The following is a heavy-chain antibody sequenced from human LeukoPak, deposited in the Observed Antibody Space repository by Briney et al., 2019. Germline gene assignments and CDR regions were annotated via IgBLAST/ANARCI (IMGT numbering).Heavy chain of an antibody. Sequence: GASVKVSYKASGYTFTSYYMHWVRQAPGQGLEWMGIINPSGGSTSYAQKFQGRVTMTRDTSTSTVYMELSSLRSEDTAVYYCARDGSMVRGVIITPRRWFDPWGQGTLVTVSS. CDR3: ARDGSMVRGVIITPRRWFDP. V-gene: IGHV1-46*01. CDR2: INPSGGST. J-gene: IGHJ5*02. CDR1: GYTFTSYY. D-gene: IGHD3-10*01.